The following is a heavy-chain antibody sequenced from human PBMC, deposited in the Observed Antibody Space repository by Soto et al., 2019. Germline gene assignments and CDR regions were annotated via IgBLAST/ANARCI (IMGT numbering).Heavy chain of an antibody. J-gene: IGHJ6*02. Sequence: SETLSLTCTVSGGSVSSSSYSWGWIRQSPGKGLEWIGTIYSSENTYYNPSLKSRVTISVDTSKNQFSLKLTSVTAADTAVYYCARGSGSTSHYYYYYGMDVWGQGTTVTVSS. D-gene: IGHD6-19*01. CDR1: GGSVSSSSYS. V-gene: IGHV4-39*07. CDR2: IYSSENT. CDR3: ARGSGSTSHYYYYYGMDV.